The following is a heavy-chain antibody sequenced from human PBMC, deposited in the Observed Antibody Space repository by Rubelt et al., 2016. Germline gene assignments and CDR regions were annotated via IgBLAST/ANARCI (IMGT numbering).Heavy chain of an antibody. D-gene: IGHD3-22*01. V-gene: IGHV3-33*01. Sequence: GFTLSSYGMHWVRQAPGKGLEWVAVIWYDGSNKYYADSVKGRFTVSRDNSKNTLYLQMNSLRAEDTAVYYCARVDDYYDSSGKYYYYSMDVWGRGTRATLSS. J-gene: IGHJ6*02. CDR3: ARVDDYYDSSGKYYYYSMDV. CDR2: IWYDGSNK. CDR1: GFTLSSYG.